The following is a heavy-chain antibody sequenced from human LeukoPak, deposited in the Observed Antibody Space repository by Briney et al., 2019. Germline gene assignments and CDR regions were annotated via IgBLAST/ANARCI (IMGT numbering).Heavy chain of an antibody. J-gene: IGHJ5*02. CDR2: ISASGGST. D-gene: IGHD3-3*01. CDR1: GFTFSSYA. V-gene: IGHV3-23*01. CDR3: AKGCYYTRNNCFDP. Sequence: GGSLRLSCAASGFTFSSYAMSWVRQAPGKGLEWVSSISASGGSTYYADSVRGRFTISRDSSKNTLYLQMNTLRAEDTADYYCAKGCYYTRNNCFDPWGQGTLVTVSS.